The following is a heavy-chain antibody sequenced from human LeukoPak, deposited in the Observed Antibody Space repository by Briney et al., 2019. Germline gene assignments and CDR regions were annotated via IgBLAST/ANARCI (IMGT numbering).Heavy chain of an antibody. CDR3: ARVDTAMADDY. J-gene: IGHJ4*02. D-gene: IGHD5-18*01. Sequence: ASVKVSCKASGYTFTSYDINWVRQATEQGLEWMGWMNTNSGNTGYAQKFQGRVTMTRNTSISTAYMELSSLRSEDTAVYYCARVDTAMADDYWGQGTLVTVSS. CDR2: MNTNSGNT. V-gene: IGHV1-8*01. CDR1: GYTFTSYD.